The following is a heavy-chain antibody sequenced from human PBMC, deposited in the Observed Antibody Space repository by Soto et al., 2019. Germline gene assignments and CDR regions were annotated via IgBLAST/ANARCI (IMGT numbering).Heavy chain of an antibody. V-gene: IGHV3-30-3*01. CDR2: ISYDGSNK. CDR3: ARDGGWTWGGGDFDDAFDI. Sequence: GGSLRLSCAASGFTFSRYGMHWVRQAPGKGLEWVAVISYDGSNKYYADSVKGRFTISRDNSKNTLYLQMNSLRAEDTAVYYCARDGGWTWGGGDFDDAFDIWGQGTMVTVSS. D-gene: IGHD2-21*02. CDR1: GFTFSRYG. J-gene: IGHJ3*02.